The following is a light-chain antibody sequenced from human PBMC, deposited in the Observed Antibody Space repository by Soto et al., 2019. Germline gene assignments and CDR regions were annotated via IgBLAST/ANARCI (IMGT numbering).Light chain of an antibody. Sequence: DIQMTQSPSTLSASVGDRVTITCRARQSISTRLAWYQQKPGKAPNLLIYDVSSLESGVPSRFIGGGSGTEFTLTISSLQPDDFATYYCQQYNSYPRTFGQGTKLEIK. CDR1: QSISTR. CDR3: QQYNSYPRT. J-gene: IGKJ2*01. V-gene: IGKV1-5*01. CDR2: DVS.